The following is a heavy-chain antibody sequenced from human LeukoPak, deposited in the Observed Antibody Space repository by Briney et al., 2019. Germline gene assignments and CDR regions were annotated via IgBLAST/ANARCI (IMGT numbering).Heavy chain of an antibody. CDR2: IFVCSGNK. V-gene: IGHV1-58*01. CDR1: GFTFTSSS. CDR3: AAVRSSYYGSGSSSYFDY. Sequence: GTAVKVSCKASGFTFTSSSVQWVRQARGQRLEWIGWIFVCSGNKNYAHKFQERVTITRDMSTSTAYMELSSLRAEDTAVYYCAAVRSSYYGSGSSSYFDYWGQGTLVTVSS. J-gene: IGHJ4*02. D-gene: IGHD3-10*01.